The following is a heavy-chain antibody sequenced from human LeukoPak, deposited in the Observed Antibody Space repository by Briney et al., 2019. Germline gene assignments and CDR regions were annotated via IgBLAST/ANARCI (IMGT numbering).Heavy chain of an antibody. Sequence: ASVKFSCKASGYTFTGYYMHWVRQAPGQGLEWMGWINPNSGGTNYAQKFQGRVTMTRDTSISTAYMELSRLRSDDTAVYYCARGYCSSTSCYFLHYYYYGMDVWGQGTTVTVSS. CDR1: GYTFTGYY. D-gene: IGHD2-2*01. CDR3: ARGYCSSTSCYFLHYYYYGMDV. J-gene: IGHJ6*02. CDR2: INPNSGGT. V-gene: IGHV1-2*02.